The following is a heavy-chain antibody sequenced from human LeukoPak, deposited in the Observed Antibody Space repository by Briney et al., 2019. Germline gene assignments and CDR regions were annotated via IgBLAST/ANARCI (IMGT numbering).Heavy chain of an antibody. D-gene: IGHD3-22*01. V-gene: IGHV3-7*01. CDR2: IKTDGSEK. CDR3: ASDSSGYYWDAFDI. J-gene: IGHJ3*02. Sequence: GGSLRLSCAASGFTLSSYWMSWVRQAPGRGLEWVANIKTDGSEKYYVDSVKGRFTISRDNAKNSLYLQMNSLRAEDTAVYYCASDSSGYYWDAFDIWGQGTMVTVSS. CDR1: GFTLSSYW.